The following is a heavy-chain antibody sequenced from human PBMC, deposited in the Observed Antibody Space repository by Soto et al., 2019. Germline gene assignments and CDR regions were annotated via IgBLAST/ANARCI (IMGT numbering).Heavy chain of an antibody. Sequence: PSETLSRTCTVSGGSVSSGSYYWNWIRQPPGKGLEWIGYINYSGSTKYNPSLKSRVTTSGDTAKNQFSRKLNSGPAADSARYYCASQYHVGLGSYYNRPFDFWGQGPLVTVSS. D-gene: IGHD3-10*01. V-gene: IGHV4-61*01. J-gene: IGHJ4*02. CDR1: GGSVSSGSYY. CDR3: ASQYHVGLGSYYNRPFDF. CDR2: INYSGST.